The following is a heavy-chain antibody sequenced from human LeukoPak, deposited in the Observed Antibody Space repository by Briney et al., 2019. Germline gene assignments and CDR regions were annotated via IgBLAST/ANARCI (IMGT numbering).Heavy chain of an antibody. CDR2: ISAYNGNT. D-gene: IGHD6-19*01. V-gene: IGHV1-18*01. J-gene: IGHJ4*02. CDR1: GYTFTSYG. CDR3: ARDLGYSSGWSGGY. Sequence: AASVKVSCKASGYTFTSYGISWVRQAPGQGLEWMGWISAYNGNTNYAQKLQGRVTMTTDTSTSTAYMELRSLRSDDAAVYYCARDLGYSSGWSGGYWGQGTLVTVSS.